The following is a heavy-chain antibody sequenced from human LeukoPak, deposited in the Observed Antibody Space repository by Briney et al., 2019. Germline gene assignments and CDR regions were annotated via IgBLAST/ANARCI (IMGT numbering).Heavy chain of an antibody. CDR2: ISSSSSYI. CDR3: ARDSGGSYYLDY. D-gene: IGHD1-26*01. CDR1: GFTFSSYS. Sequence: GGSLRLSCAASGFTFSSYSMNWVRQAPGKGLEWVSSISSSSSYIYYADSVKGRFTISRDNAKNSLYLQMNSLRAEDTAVYYCARDSGGSYYLDYWGQGTLVTVSS. J-gene: IGHJ4*02. V-gene: IGHV3-21*01.